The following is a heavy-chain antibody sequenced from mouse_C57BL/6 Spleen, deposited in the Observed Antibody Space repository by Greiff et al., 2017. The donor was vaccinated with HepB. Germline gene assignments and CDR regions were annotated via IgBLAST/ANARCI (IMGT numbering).Heavy chain of an antibody. CDR2: IYPRDGST. D-gene: IGHD2-5*01. V-gene: IGHV1-78*01. J-gene: IGHJ1*03. CDR1: GYTFTDHT. Sequence: VQLQQSDAELVKPGVSVKISCKVSGYTFTDHTINWMKQRLEQGLEWIGYIYPRDGSTKYNEKFKGKATLTAVKSSSTAYMQLNSLTSEDCAVYFCASSFYSNYWYFDVWGTGATVTVSA. CDR3: ASSFYSNYWYFDV.